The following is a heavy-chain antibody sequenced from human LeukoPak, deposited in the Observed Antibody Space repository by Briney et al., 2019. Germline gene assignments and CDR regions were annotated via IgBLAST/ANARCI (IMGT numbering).Heavy chain of an antibody. Sequence: GGSLRLSCAASGFTFSSYGMHWVRQAPGKGLEWVAVIWYDRSNKYYADSVKGRFTISRDNSKNTLYLQMNSLRAEDTAVYYCAIQSRILTGYQYYFDYWGQGTLVTVSS. CDR3: AIQSRILTGYQYYFDY. V-gene: IGHV3-33*01. J-gene: IGHJ4*02. CDR2: IWYDRSNK. D-gene: IGHD3-9*01. CDR1: GFTFSSYG.